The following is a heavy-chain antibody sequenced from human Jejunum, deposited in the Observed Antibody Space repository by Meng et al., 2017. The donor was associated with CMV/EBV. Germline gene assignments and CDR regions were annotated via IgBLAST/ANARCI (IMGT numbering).Heavy chain of an antibody. V-gene: IGHV3-74*01. CDR2: TNTAGNST. Sequence: SCSASELTFTNYWMHWVRQDPVKGLGWVSGTNTAGNSTYYADSVKGRFTISRDNAKNTLYLQMNSLRAEDTAVYYCATVFDYWGQGTLVTVSS. J-gene: IGHJ4*02. CDR3: ATVFDY. D-gene: IGHD4-17*01. CDR1: ELTFTNYW.